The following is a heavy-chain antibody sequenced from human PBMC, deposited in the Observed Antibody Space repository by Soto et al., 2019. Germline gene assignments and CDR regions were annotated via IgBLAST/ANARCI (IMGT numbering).Heavy chain of an antibody. CDR3: ARCSGGDFGVVRDYYYMDV. Sequence: GGSLRLSCAASGFTFSSYGMHWVRQAPGKGLEWVAVIWYDGSNKYYADSVKGRFTISRDNSKNTLYLQMNSLRAEDTAVYYCARCSGGDFGVVRDYYYMDVWGKGTTVTVSS. V-gene: IGHV3-33*01. CDR2: IWYDGSNK. J-gene: IGHJ6*03. CDR1: GFTFSSYG. D-gene: IGHD3-3*01.